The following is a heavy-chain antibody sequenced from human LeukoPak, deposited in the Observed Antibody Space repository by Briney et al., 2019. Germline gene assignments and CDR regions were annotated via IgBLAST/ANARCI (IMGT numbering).Heavy chain of an antibody. CDR1: GFTFSSYW. V-gene: IGHV3-7*01. CDR3: SGSLIS. J-gene: IGHJ5*02. Sequence: GGSLRLSCAASGFTFSSYWMDWVRQAPGKGLEWVANIKQDGSDKYYVDSVKGRFTISRDNAKNSVFPQMNSLRAEDTAVYYCSGSLISWGQGTLVTVSS. CDR2: IKQDGSDK. D-gene: IGHD1-26*01.